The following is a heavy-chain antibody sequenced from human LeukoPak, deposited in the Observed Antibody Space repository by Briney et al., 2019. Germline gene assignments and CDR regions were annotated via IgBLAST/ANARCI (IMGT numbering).Heavy chain of an antibody. CDR3: AADLGAAAGVFDY. CDR1: GFTFTSSA. D-gene: IGHD6-13*01. CDR2: IVVSSGNT. V-gene: IGHV1-58*02. J-gene: IGHJ4*02. Sequence: SVKGSCKASGFTFTSSAMQWVRQARGQRLEWIGWIVVSSGNTNYAQKFQERVTITRDRSTSTAYMELSSLRSEDTAVYYCAADLGAAAGVFDYWGQGTLVTVSS.